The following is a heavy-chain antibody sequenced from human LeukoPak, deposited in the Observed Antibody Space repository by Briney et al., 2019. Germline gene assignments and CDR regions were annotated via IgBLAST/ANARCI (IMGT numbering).Heavy chain of an antibody. Sequence: SETLSLTCAVYGGSFSGYYWSWIRQPPGKGLEWIGEINHSGSTNYNPSLKSRVTISVDTSKNQFSLKLSSVTAADTAVYYCARGDEYYYYYMDVWGKGTTVTVSS. CDR1: GGSFSGYY. CDR2: INHSGST. J-gene: IGHJ6*03. CDR3: ARGDEYYYYYMDV. V-gene: IGHV4-34*01.